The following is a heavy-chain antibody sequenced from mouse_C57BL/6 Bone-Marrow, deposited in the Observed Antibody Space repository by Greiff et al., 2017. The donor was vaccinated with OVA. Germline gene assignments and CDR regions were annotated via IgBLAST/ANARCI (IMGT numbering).Heavy chain of an antibody. Sequence: VMLVESGAELARPGASVKLSCKASGYTFTSYGISWVKQRTGQGLEWIGEIYPRSGNTYYNEKFKGKATLTADKSSSTAYMELRSLTSENSAVYFCAGSPWRLRLSFDYWGTGTTLTVSS. CDR2: IYPRSGNT. CDR1: GYTFTSYG. CDR3: AGSPWRLRLSFDY. J-gene: IGHJ2*01. D-gene: IGHD1-2*01. V-gene: IGHV1-81*01.